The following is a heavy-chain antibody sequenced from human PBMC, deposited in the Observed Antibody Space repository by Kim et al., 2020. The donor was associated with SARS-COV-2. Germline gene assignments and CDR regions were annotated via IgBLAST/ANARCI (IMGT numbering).Heavy chain of an antibody. CDR1: GFTFSRYG. Sequence: GGSLRLSCAASGFTFSRYGMHWVRQAPGKGLEWVAVIWYDGSNKYYADSVKGRFTISRDNSKNTLYLQMNSLRAEDTAVYYCAKDLKAVAVPTLLDYWGQGTLVTVSS. CDR2: IWYDGSNK. D-gene: IGHD6-19*01. V-gene: IGHV3-33*06. CDR3: AKDLKAVAVPTLLDY. J-gene: IGHJ4*02.